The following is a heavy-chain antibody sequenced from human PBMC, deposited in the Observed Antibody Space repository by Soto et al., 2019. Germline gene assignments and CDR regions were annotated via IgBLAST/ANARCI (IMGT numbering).Heavy chain of an antibody. CDR2: FDPEDGET. D-gene: IGHD6-13*01. CDR3: ATSGYLIGAAAGRSWFDP. J-gene: IGHJ5*02. Sequence: SSVKVSCKVSGYTLTELSMHWVRQAPGKGLEWMGGFDPEDGETIYAQKFKGRVTMTEDTSTDTAYMELSSLRSEDTAVYYCATSGYLIGAAAGRSWFDPWGQGTLVTVSS. CDR1: GYTLTELS. V-gene: IGHV1-24*01.